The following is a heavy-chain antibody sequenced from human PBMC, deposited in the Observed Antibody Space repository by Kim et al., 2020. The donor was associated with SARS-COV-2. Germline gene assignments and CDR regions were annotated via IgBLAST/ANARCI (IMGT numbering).Heavy chain of an antibody. Sequence: SQTLSLTCTVSGGSVSSGSYYWSWIRQPPGKGLEWIGYIYYSGSTNYNPSLKSRVTISVDTSKNQFSLKLTSVSAADTAVYYCARYIVDNDAFDIWGQGTMVTVSS. J-gene: IGHJ3*02. V-gene: IGHV4-61*01. D-gene: IGHD5-12*01. CDR2: IYYSGST. CDR3: ARYIVDNDAFDI. CDR1: GGSVSSGSYY.